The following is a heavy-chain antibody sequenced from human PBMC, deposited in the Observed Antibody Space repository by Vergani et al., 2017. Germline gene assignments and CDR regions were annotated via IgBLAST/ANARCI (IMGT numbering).Heavy chain of an antibody. J-gene: IGHJ4*02. CDR2: IASSDTTV. V-gene: IGHV3-11*04. D-gene: IGHD3-10*01. Sequence: QVQLVESGGGLVKLGGSLRLSCTASGFFFSDYYMSWLRQAPGKGLEWISYIASSDTTVYYADSVKGRFTISRDNAKNSLYLEMNSLRAEDTAVYYCARDYLDFSGSGSPYYFDHWGQGTQVTVSS. CDR3: ARDYLDFSGSGSPYYFDH. CDR1: GFFFSDYY.